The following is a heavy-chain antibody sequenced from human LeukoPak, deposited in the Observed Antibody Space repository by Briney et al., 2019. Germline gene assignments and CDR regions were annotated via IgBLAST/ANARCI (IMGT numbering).Heavy chain of an antibody. V-gene: IGHV5-51*01. D-gene: IGHD2-2*01. Sequence: PGASLQISCQGSGSLFTSYWIGWVRQLPGKGLEWMGIIHPGDSDTRYSPSFQGQVTISADKSISTAYLQWSSLKASDTAMYYCARHTRMVVVVPDDAFDIWGQGTMVTVSS. J-gene: IGHJ3*02. CDR3: ARHTRMVVVVPDDAFDI. CDR1: GSLFTSYW. CDR2: IHPGDSDT.